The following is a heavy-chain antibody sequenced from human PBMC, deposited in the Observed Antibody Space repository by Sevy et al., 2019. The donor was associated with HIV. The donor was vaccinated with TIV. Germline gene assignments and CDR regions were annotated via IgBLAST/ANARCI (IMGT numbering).Heavy chain of an antibody. V-gene: IGHV3-7*01. D-gene: IGHD2-21*01. CDR1: GFTFSDYF. J-gene: IGHJ4*02. CDR2: VDPDGSQK. Sequence: GGSLRLSCAASGFTFSDYFMGWVRQAPGKGLEWVAKVDPDGSQKNNVASVKGRFTLARDNAKNAPYLQMTRVRVDDRAVYYCATELWPGDYWGQGPLVTVSS. CDR3: ATELWPGDY.